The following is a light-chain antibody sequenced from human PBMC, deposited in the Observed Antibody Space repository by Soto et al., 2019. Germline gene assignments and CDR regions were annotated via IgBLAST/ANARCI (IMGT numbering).Light chain of an antibody. CDR3: SSYTSSSTLGV. J-gene: IGLJ1*01. V-gene: IGLV2-14*03. CDR1: SSDVGCYNY. CDR2: DVS. Sequence: QSVLTQPASVSGSPGQSITISCTGTSSDVGCYNYVSWYQQLPGKAPKLMIYDVSNRPSGVSDRFSGSKSGNTASLTISGLQAEDEADYYCSSYTSSSTLGVFGTGTKVTVL.